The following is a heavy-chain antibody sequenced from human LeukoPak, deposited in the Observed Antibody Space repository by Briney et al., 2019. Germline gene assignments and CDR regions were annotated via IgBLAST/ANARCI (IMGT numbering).Heavy chain of an antibody. Sequence: PGGSLRPSCAASGFTFSSYGMSWVRQAPGKGLEWVSAISGSGGSTYYADSVKGRFTISRDNSKNTLYLQMNSLRAEDTAVYYCAKALLGVWSGTFDIWGQGTVVTVSS. V-gene: IGHV3-23*01. CDR2: ISGSGGST. D-gene: IGHD3-16*01. CDR1: GFTFSSYG. CDR3: AKALLGVWSGTFDI. J-gene: IGHJ3*02.